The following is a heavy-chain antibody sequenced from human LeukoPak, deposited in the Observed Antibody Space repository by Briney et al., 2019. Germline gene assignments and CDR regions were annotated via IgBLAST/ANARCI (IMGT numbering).Heavy chain of an antibody. J-gene: IGHJ5*02. D-gene: IGHD3-16*01. V-gene: IGHV1-18*01. CDR3: ARKLGEGNWFDL. Sequence: GASVKVSCKASGYTFTNYAISWVRQAPGQGLEWMGWISAYNGNTNYAQRLQGRVTMTTDTSTSTAYMELRSLRSDDTAVYYCARKLGEGNWFDLWGQGTLGTVSS. CDR2: ISAYNGNT. CDR1: GYTFTNYA.